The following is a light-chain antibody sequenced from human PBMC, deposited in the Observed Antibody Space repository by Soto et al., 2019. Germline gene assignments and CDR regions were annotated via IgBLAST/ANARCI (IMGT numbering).Light chain of an antibody. CDR1: SSDVGGSNY. CDR3: SSYTGSSTLV. CDR2: DVI. Sequence: QSALTQPASVSGSPGQSIAISCTGSSSDVGGSNYVSWYQQHPGKAPKLMIYDVISRPSGVPDRFSGSKSGNTASLTISGLQAEDEADYYCSSYTGSSTLVFGTGTKLTVL. V-gene: IGLV2-14*03. J-gene: IGLJ1*01.